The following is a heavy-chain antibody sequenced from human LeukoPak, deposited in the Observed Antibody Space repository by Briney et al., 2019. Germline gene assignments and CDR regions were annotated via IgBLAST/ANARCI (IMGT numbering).Heavy chain of an antibody. CDR2: IRSKANSYAT. V-gene: IGHV3-73*01. Sequence: GGSLRLSCAAPGFTFSGSAMHWVRQASGKGLEWVGRIRSKANSYATAYAASVKGRFTISRDDSKNTAYLQMNSLKTEDTAVYYCALGYCSSTSCPTGLDAFDIWGQGTMVTVSS. CDR3: ALGYCSSTSCPTGLDAFDI. D-gene: IGHD2-2*01. J-gene: IGHJ3*02. CDR1: GFTFSGSA.